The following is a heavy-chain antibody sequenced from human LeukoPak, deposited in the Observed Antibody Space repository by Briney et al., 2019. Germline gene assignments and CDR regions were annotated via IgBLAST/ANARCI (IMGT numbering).Heavy chain of an antibody. J-gene: IGHJ4*02. CDR1: RFTFSSYS. D-gene: IGHD2-2*01. V-gene: IGHV3-21*01. Sequence: GGSLRLSCAASRFTFSSYSMNWVRQAPGKGLEWVSSISSSSSYIYYADSVKGRFTISRDNAKNSLYLQMNSLRAEDTAVYYCASEYCSSTSCEGYFDYWGQGTLVTVSS. CDR2: ISSSSSYI. CDR3: ASEYCSSTSCEGYFDY.